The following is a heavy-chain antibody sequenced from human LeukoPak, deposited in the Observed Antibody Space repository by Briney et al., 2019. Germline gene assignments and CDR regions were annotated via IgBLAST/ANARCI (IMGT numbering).Heavy chain of an antibody. Sequence: GASVKVSCTASGYTFSHNSIHWVRQAPGQGLEWAGIINPSSGDTSYAQMFQGRVSMTRDTSTNTVYMELSSQRSEDTAVYYCARGRAVWGNYYFDLWGQGTLVTVSS. J-gene: IGHJ4*02. CDR3: ARGRAVWGNYYFDL. CDR2: INPSSGDT. CDR1: GYTFSHNS. D-gene: IGHD3-16*01. V-gene: IGHV1-46*01.